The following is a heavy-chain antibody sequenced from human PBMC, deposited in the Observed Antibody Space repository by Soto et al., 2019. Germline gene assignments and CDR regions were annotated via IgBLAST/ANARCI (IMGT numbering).Heavy chain of an antibody. J-gene: IGHJ6*02. CDR1: GFTFSTTG. V-gene: IGHV3-21*02. CDR2: ISSGSEYI. D-gene: IGHD6-13*01. Sequence: EVQLVESGGGLVKPGGSLRLSCAASGFTFSTTGMNWVRQAPGKGLQRVSSISSGSEYIFHVDSVKGRLTTSQDNAKNSVYLQMNNLRVEDTAVYYCAKDGAAGSVLDVWGQGTTVTVSS. CDR3: AKDGAAGSVLDV.